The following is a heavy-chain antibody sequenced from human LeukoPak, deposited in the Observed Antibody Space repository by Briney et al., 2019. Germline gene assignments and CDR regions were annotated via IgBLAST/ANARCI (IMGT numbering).Heavy chain of an antibody. CDR1: GGSFSGYY. D-gene: IGHD6-25*01. CDR2: INHSGST. J-gene: IGHJ5*02. V-gene: IGHV4-34*01. Sequence: KTSETLSLTCAVYGGSFSGYYWSWIRQPPGKGLEWIGEINHSGSTNYNPSLKSRVSISLDTSKSQFSLKLSSVTAADTAVYYCATLAAYRFDPWGQGTLVTVSS. CDR3: ATLAAYRFDP.